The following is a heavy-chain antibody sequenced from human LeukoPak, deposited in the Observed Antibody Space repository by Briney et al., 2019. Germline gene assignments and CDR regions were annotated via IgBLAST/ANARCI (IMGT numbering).Heavy chain of an antibody. Sequence: GGSLRLSCAASGFTFSSHAMSWVRQAPGKGLEWVSGITWGRDNLAYAASVKGRFTISRDNRKNLLHLQMNSLRPDDSAVYYCARERYSSSWYGVYYFDYWGQGTLVTVSS. CDR3: ARERYSSSWYGVYYFDY. CDR1: GFTFSSHA. D-gene: IGHD6-13*01. V-gene: IGHV3-23*01. J-gene: IGHJ4*02. CDR2: ITWGRDNL.